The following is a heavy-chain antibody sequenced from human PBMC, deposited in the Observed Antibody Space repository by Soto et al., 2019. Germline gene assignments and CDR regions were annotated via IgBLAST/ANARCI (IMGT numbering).Heavy chain of an antibody. CDR2: VYYSGNS. CDR3: ATWPNDSGSYSPLY. CDR1: GGSISSYY. Sequence: SETLSLTCTVSGGSISSYYWSWIRQPPGKGLEWIGYVYYSGNSNYNPSLKSRVTMSVDTSKNQFSLKLSSVTAADTAVYYCATWPNDSGSYSPLYWGQGTLVTVSS. D-gene: IGHD3-10*01. J-gene: IGHJ4*02. V-gene: IGHV4-59*01.